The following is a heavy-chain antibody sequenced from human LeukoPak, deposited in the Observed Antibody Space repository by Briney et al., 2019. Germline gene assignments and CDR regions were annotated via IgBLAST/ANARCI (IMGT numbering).Heavy chain of an antibody. V-gene: IGHV1-8*03. CDR1: GYAFTSYD. CDR3: ASLSLNYYYYGMDV. J-gene: IGHJ6*02. Sequence: VSVKVSCKASGYAFTSYDINWVRQATGQGLEWMGWMNPNSGNTGYAQKFQGRVTITRNTSISTAYMELSSLRSEDTAVYYCASLSLNYYYYGMDVWGQGTTVTVSS. CDR2: MNPNSGNT. D-gene: IGHD3-16*02.